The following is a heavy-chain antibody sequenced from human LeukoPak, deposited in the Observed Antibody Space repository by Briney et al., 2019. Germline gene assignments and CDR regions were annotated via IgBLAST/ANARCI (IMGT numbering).Heavy chain of an antibody. CDR1: GYTFTGYY. Sequence: EASVKVSCKASGYTFTGYYMHWVRQAPGQGLEWMGWINPNSGGTNYAQKFQGWVTMTRDTSISTAYMELSRLRSDDTAVYYCARAQYCSGGSCYSGIDYWGQGTLVTVSS. CDR2: INPNSGGT. CDR3: ARAQYCSGGSCYSGIDY. J-gene: IGHJ4*02. D-gene: IGHD2-15*01. V-gene: IGHV1-2*04.